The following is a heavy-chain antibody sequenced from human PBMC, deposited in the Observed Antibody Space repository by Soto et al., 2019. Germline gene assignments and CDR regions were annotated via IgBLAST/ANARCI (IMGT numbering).Heavy chain of an antibody. CDR1: GFTFSSYA. CDR3: AKDLTRRGSGNDAFDI. CDR2: ISGRGGST. V-gene: IGHV3-23*01. J-gene: IGHJ3*02. D-gene: IGHD3-10*01. Sequence: EVQLLESGGGLVQPGGSLRLSCAASGFTFSSYAMSWVRQAPGKGLEWGSAISGRGGSTYYLYYVKGRFTISRDNSKNTQYLQLNSLRAEATAVYYCAKDLTRRGSGNDAFDIWGQGTMVTVSS.